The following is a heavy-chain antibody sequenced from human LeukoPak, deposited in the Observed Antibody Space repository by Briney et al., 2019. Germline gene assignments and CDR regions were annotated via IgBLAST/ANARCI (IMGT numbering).Heavy chain of an antibody. V-gene: IGHV1-2*02. CDR2: INPNSGGT. J-gene: IGHJ4*02. CDR1: GYTFTGYY. D-gene: IGHD3-10*01. Sequence: ASVKVSCKASGYTFTGYYMHWVRQAPGQGLEWMGWINPNSGGTNYAQKFQGRVTMTEDTSTDTAYMELSSLRSEDTAVYYCATIPAVLLWFGESNWGQGTLVTVSS. CDR3: ATIPAVLLWFGESN.